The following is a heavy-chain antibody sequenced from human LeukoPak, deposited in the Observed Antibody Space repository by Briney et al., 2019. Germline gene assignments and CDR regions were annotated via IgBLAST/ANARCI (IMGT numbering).Heavy chain of an antibody. D-gene: IGHD3-10*02. Sequence: SVKVSCRASGGTFSSYTISWVRQAPGQGLEWMGGIIPMFGIANYAQKFQGRVTIITDESTSTAYMELSSLRSEDTAVYYCAREAVRGVTHFDYWGQGTLVTVSS. CDR3: AREAVRGVTHFDY. CDR1: GGTFSSYT. V-gene: IGHV1-69*05. J-gene: IGHJ4*02. CDR2: IIPMFGIA.